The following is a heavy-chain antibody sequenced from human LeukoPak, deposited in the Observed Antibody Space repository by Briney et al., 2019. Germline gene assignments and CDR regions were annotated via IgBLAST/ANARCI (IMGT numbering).Heavy chain of an antibody. V-gene: IGHV3-23*01. CDR1: GFTFSSYA. Sequence: GGSLRLSCAASGFTFSSYAMIWARQAPGKGLEWVSAISGSGGSTYYADSVKGRFTISRDNSKNTLYLQMNSLRAEDTAVYYCAKSILDSGGYLYWGQGTLVTVSS. CDR2: ISGSGGST. J-gene: IGHJ4*02. CDR3: AKSILDSGGYLY. D-gene: IGHD3-22*01.